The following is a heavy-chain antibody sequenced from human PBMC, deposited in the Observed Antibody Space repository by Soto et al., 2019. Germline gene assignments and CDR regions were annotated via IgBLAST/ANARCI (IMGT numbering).Heavy chain of an antibody. CDR3: ARSGYWGGETCYPAEYTDY. J-gene: IGHJ4*02. D-gene: IGHD2-15*01. V-gene: IGHV4-59*01. CDR1: GGSISSYY. Sequence: PSETLSLTCTVSGGSISSYYWSWIRQPPGKGLEWIGYIYYSGTTNYNPSLKSRVTISVDTSKNQFSLKLNSVTAADTAVYFCARSGYWGGETCYPAEYTDYWGQGTLVTVSS. CDR2: IYYSGTT.